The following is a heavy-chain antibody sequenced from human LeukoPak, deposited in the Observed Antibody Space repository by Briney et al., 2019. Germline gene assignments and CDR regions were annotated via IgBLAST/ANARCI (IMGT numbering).Heavy chain of an antibody. Sequence: PSGTLSLTCDVSGGSISSSNWWSWVRQSPGKGLEWVSSISSSNNYIYYADSVKGRFTTSRDNAKNSLYLQMNSLRAEDTAVYYCARRSPNYYFDYWGQGTPVTVSS. CDR2: ISSSNNYI. CDR3: ARRSPNYYFDY. V-gene: IGHV3-21*01. CDR1: GGSISSSN. J-gene: IGHJ4*02.